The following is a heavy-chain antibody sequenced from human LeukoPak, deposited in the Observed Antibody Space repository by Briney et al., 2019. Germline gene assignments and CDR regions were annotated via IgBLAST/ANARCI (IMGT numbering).Heavy chain of an antibody. V-gene: IGHV3-21*01. CDR2: ISKSSALK. CDR1: QYDFNGYT. CDR3: VRGDNRDQ. J-gene: IGHJ4*02. Sequence: PGGSLRLSCVASQYDFNGYTFTWVRQAPGKGLEYVSSISKSSALKYYAESVGGRFTISRNNAENSLYLDMSNLGGEDTAVYFCVRGDNRDQWGQGTLVTVSS. D-gene: IGHD2-2*01.